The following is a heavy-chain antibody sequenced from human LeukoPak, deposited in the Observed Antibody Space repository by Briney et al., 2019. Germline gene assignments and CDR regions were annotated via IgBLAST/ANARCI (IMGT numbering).Heavy chain of an antibody. D-gene: IGHD6-13*01. V-gene: IGHV4-39*01. J-gene: IGHJ4*02. CDR3: ARQDIAAAGAFDY. Sequence: PSGTLSLTCTVSGGSISSSSYYWGWIRQPPGKGLEWIGSIYYSGSTYYNPSLKSRVTISVDTSKNQFSLKLSSVTAADTAVYYCARQDIAAAGAFDYWGQGTLVTVSS. CDR1: GGSISSSSYY. CDR2: IYYSGST.